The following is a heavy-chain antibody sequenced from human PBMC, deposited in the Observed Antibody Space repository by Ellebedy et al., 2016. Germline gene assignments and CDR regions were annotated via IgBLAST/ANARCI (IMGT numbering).Heavy chain of an antibody. V-gene: IGHV3-48*02. Sequence: GGSLRLSCAASGLTLTSYSMNWVRQAPGKGLEWVSYISGSSNTIYYADSVKGRFTIFRDNAKNSLYLLMNILRDEDTAVYYCARYGFGEYRSYFFDYWGQGTLVTVSS. D-gene: IGHD3-10*01. CDR2: ISGSSNTI. CDR3: ARYGFGEYRSYFFDY. CDR1: GLTLTSYS. J-gene: IGHJ4*02.